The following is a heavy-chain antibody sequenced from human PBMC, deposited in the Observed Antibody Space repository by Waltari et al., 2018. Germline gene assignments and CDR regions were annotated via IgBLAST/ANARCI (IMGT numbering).Heavy chain of an antibody. V-gene: IGHV1-8*01. CDR3: ARSTVIVATITAIDY. D-gene: IGHD5-12*01. J-gene: IGHJ4*02. Sequence: QVQLVQSGAEVKKPVASLKVSCKASGYTFTGYNINWGGRATGQGLEWMGWMNPNSGNTGYAQKFQGRVTMTRNTSISTAYMELSSLRSEDTAVYYCARSTVIVATITAIDYWGQGTLVTVSS. CDR2: MNPNSGNT. CDR1: GYTFTGYN.